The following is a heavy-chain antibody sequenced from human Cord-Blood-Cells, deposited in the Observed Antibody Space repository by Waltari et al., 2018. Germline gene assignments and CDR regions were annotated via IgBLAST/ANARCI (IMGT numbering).Heavy chain of an antibody. CDR2: IIPIFGTA. V-gene: IGHV1-69*01. CDR3: ARWKFSGYDFDY. Sequence: QVQLVQSGAEVKKPGSSVKVSCKAPGGTFSSYAISWVRPAPGQGLEWMGGIIPIFGTANYAQKFQGRVTVTADESTSTAYMELSSLRSEDTAVYYCARWKFSGYDFDYWGQGTLVTVSS. D-gene: IGHD5-12*01. J-gene: IGHJ4*02. CDR1: GGTFSSYA.